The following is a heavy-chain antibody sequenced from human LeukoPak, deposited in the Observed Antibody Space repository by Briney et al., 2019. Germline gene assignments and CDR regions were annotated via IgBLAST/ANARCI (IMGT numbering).Heavy chain of an antibody. CDR1: GGSISSGSYY. J-gene: IGHJ3*02. V-gene: IGHV4-61*02. CDR3: ARATPRDAFDI. CDR2: IYTSGST. Sequence: PSQTLSLTCTVSGGSISSGSYYWSWIRQPAGKGLEWIGRIYTSGSTNYNPSLKSRVTISVDTSKNQFSLKLSSVTAADTAVYYWARATPRDAFDIWGQGTMVAVSS.